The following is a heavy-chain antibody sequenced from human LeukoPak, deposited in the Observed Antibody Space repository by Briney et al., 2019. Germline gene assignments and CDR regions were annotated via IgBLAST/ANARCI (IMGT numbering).Heavy chain of an antibody. CDR1: GVIFSGYG. D-gene: IGHD3-10*01. V-gene: IGHV3-30*02. J-gene: IGHJ2*01. Sequence: GGSLRLSCAVSGVIFSGYGMHWVRQAPGKGLEWVAFIRFDGSNKYHADSVKGRFTISRDNAKNSLYLQMNSLRAEDTAVYYCARGYYYGLGYFDLWGRGTLVTVSS. CDR3: ARGYYYGLGYFDL. CDR2: IRFDGSNK.